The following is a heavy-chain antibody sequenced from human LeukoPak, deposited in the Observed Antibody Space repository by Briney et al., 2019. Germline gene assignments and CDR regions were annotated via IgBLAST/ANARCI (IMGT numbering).Heavy chain of an antibody. D-gene: IGHD2-2*01. CDR2: TYPSFGTA. J-gene: IGHJ5*02. V-gene: IGHV1-69*13. Sequence: GSSVKVSCKAYGGTFSSYSISWVRQAPGQGREWMEGTYPSFGTASDAQKFQGRVTITAAESTSTAYMELSSLRSEDTAVYYCAYVVPPAMAWFDPSGQGTLVTVSS. CDR1: GGTFSSYS. CDR3: AYVVPPAMAWFDP.